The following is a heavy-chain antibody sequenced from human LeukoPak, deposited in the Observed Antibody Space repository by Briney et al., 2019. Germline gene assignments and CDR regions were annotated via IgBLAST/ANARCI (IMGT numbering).Heavy chain of an antibody. Sequence: GYSFTRYSPSFQGQVTISADKSISTAYLQWSSLKASDTAMYYCARHDDGEPQHWGQGTLVTVSS. D-gene: IGHD1-1*01. CDR2: GYSFT. V-gene: IGHV5-51*01. J-gene: IGHJ1*01. CDR3: ARHDDGEPQH.